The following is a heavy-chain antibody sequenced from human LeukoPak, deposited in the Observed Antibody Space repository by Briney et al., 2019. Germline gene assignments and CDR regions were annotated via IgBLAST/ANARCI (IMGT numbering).Heavy chain of an antibody. J-gene: IGHJ4*02. CDR3: ARELNYDSSGYYFDY. D-gene: IGHD3-22*01. Sequence: ASVKVSCKASGYTFTVYFMHWVRQAPGQGLEWMGWINPNNGGTNYAQKFQGRVTMTRDTSISTAYMELSRLRSDDTAVYYCARELNYDSSGYYFDYWGQGTLVTVSS. CDR2: INPNNGGT. V-gene: IGHV1-2*02. CDR1: GYTFTVYF.